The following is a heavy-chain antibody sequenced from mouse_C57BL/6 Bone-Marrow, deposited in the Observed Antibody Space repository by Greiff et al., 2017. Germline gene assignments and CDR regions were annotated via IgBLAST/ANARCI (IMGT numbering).Heavy chain of an antibody. J-gene: IGHJ1*03. CDR2: IDPSDSYT. CDR3: ARERGVYFDV. CDR1: GYTFTSYW. Sequence: QVQLQQPGAELVRPGTSVKLSCKASGYTFTSYWMHWVKQRPGQGLEWIGVIDPSDSYTNYNQKFKGKATLTVDTSSSTAYMQLSSLTSEDSAVYYCARERGVYFDVWGTGTTVTVSS. V-gene: IGHV1-59*01.